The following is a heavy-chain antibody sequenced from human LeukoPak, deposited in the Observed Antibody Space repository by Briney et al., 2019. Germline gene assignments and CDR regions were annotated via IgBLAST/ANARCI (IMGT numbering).Heavy chain of an antibody. CDR2: IDYSGTT. CDR1: GGSISSGSYY. D-gene: IGHD6-13*01. Sequence: PSETLSLTCTVSGGSISSGSYYWGWLRQPPGKGLEWIGSIDYSGTTYYNPSLKSRVTISVDTSKNQFSLKLGSVTAADTALYYCARRGQAAGSKGAFDYWGQGTLVTVSS. CDR3: ARRGQAAGSKGAFDY. V-gene: IGHV4-39*01. J-gene: IGHJ4*02.